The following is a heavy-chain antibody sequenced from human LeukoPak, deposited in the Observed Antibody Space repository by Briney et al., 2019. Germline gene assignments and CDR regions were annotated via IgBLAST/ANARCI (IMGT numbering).Heavy chain of an antibody. V-gene: IGHV3-23*01. CDR2: ISGSGGST. CDR1: GFTFSSYA. CDR3: AKGGGIYYFDY. Sequence: GGSLRLSCAASGFTFSSYAMSWVRQAPGKGLEWVSAISGSGGSTYYADSVKGRFTISRDNSKNTLYLQMNGLRAEDAAVYYCAKGGGIYYFDYWGQGTLVTVSS. J-gene: IGHJ4*02. D-gene: IGHD2-15*01.